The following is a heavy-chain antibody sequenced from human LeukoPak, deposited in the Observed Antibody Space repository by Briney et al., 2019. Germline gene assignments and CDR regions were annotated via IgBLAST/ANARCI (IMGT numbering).Heavy chain of an antibody. D-gene: IGHD5-24*01. V-gene: IGHV4-59*12. J-gene: IGHJ5*02. CDR1: GDFITAYY. Sequence: SETLSLTCTVSGDFITAYYWSWIRQPPGKGLEWIGNIYYSGSTYYNPSLKSRVTISVDSSKNQFSLRLSSVTAADTAVYYCARESLTWLQSRTSWFDPWGQGTLVTVSS. CDR2: IYYSGST. CDR3: ARESLTWLQSRTSWFDP.